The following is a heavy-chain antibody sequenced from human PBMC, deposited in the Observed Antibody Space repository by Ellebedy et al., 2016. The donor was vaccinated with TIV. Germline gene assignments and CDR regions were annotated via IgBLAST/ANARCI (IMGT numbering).Heavy chain of an antibody. Sequence: PGGSLRLSCVVSGSGLNNHIITWVRQAPGKGLEWVSVISGIDGSIYYSDSVKGRFFISLDHSKNTVFLQLNSLRDEATAQYFCGREGHTSGRGGAYDIWGQGTMVTVAS. CDR2: ISGIDGSI. CDR1: GSGLNNHI. V-gene: IGHV3-23*01. D-gene: IGHD6-19*01. CDR3: GREGHTSGRGGAYDI. J-gene: IGHJ3*02.